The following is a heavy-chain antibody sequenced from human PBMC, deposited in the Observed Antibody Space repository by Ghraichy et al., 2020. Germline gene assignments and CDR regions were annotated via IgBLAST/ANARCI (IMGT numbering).Heavy chain of an antibody. CDR2: IYYSGST. Sequence: SETLSLPCTVSGGSISSYYWSWIRPPPGEGLEWIGYIYYSGSTNYNPSLKSRVTISVDTSKNQFSLKLSSVTAADTAVYYCARHLTRWLQSTYDAFDIWGQVTMVTVSS. CDR1: GGSISSYY. V-gene: IGHV4-59*08. J-gene: IGHJ3*02. CDR3: ARHLTRWLQSTYDAFDI. D-gene: IGHD5-24*01.